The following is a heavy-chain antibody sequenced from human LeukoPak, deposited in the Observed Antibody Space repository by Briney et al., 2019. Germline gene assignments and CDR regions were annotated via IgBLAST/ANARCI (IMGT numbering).Heavy chain of an antibody. V-gene: IGHV1-2*02. CDR3: ARVGPNYDFWSGYAFDI. J-gene: IGHJ3*02. CDR1: GYTFTGYY. Sequence: ASVTVSCKASGYTFTGYYMHWVRQAPGQGLEWMGWINPNSGGTNYAQKFQGRVTMTRDTSISTAYMELSRLRSDDTAVYYCARVGPNYDFWSGYAFDIWGQGTVVTVSS. D-gene: IGHD3-3*01. CDR2: INPNSGGT.